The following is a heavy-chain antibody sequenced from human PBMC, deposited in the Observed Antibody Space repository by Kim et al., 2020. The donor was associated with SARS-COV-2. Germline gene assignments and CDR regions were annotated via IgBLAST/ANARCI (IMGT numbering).Heavy chain of an antibody. CDR1: GFSFDDSA. CDR2: INYNSGRI. J-gene: IGHJ5*02. CDR3: AKARLTDSNWVEP. D-gene: IGHD6-25*01. V-gene: IGHV3-9*01. Sequence: GGSLRLSCAASGFSFDDSAMHWVRQAPGKGLEWVSGINYNSGRIGYADSVKGRFTISRDNAKKSLYLQMNSLRDEDTALYYCAKARLTDSNWVEPWGQGT.